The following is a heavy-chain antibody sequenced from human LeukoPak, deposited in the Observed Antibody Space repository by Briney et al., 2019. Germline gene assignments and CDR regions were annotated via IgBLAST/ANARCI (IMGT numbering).Heavy chain of an antibody. CDR1: GFSLSTSGMR. CDR2: IDWDDDK. V-gene: IGHV2-70*04. D-gene: IGHD3-10*01. Sequence: SGPTLVNPTQTLTLTCTFSGFSLSTSGMRVSWIRQPPGKPLEWLARIDWDDDKFYSTSLKTRLTISKDTSKNQVVLTMTNMDPVDTATYYCARGQKLRAFDYWGQGTLVTVSS. CDR3: ARGQKLRAFDY. J-gene: IGHJ4*02.